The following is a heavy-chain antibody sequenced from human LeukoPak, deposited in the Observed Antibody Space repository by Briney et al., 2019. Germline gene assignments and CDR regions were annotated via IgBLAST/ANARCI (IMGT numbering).Heavy chain of an antibody. CDR3: AKDRRYGYYDILTGYTYFDY. V-gene: IGHV3-11*01. Sequence: GGSLRLSCAASGFTFSDYYMSWIRQAPGKGLEWVSYISSSGSTIYYADSVKGRFTISRDNAENSLYLQMNSLRAEDTALYYCAKDRRYGYYDILTGYTYFDYWGQGALLTVSS. CDR2: ISSSGSTI. D-gene: IGHD3-9*01. CDR1: GFTFSDYY. J-gene: IGHJ4*02.